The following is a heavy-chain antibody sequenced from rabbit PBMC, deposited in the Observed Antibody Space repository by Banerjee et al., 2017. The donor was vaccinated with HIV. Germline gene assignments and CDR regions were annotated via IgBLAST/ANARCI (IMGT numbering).Heavy chain of an antibody. CDR1: GFSFRSSYN. CDR2: IYTGSSGRT. D-gene: IGHD2-1*01. CDR3: AREDSGDGDEGPFKL. J-gene: IGHJ4*01. Sequence: QSLEESGGDLVKPGASLTLTCTASGFSFRSSYNMCWVRQAPGKGLEWIACIYTGSSGRTYYATWAKGRFTISKTSSTTVTLQMTSLTVADTATYFCAREDSGDGDEGPFKLWGPGTLVTDS. V-gene: IGHV1S40*01.